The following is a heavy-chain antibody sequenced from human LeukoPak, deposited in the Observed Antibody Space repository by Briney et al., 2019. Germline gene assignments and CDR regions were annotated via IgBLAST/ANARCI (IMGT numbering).Heavy chain of an antibody. V-gene: IGHV1-46*01. CDR1: GYTFTNYY. CDR2: INPSGGST. J-gene: IGHJ4*02. Sequence: ASVKVSCKASGYTFTNYYLHWLRQAPGQGLEWMGLINPSGGSTSYAQKSQGRVTMTRDTSTSTVYMELSSLRSEDTALYYCARVPTQGPFDYWGQGTLVTVSS. CDR3: ARVPTQGPFDY.